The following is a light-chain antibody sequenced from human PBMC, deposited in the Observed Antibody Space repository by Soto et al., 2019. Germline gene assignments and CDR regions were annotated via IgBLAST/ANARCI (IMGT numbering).Light chain of an antibody. CDR3: QQYDHWHPYT. V-gene: IGKV3D-15*01. CDR1: QSVSSN. CDR2: DAS. J-gene: IGKJ2*01. Sequence: EILMTQSPSTLAVSPGERATLSCRASQSVSSNLAWYQQKPGQAPRLLISDASNRATGIPARFSGSGSGTDFTLTISGVQYEDFAIYYCQQYDHWHPYTFGQGTKVDIK.